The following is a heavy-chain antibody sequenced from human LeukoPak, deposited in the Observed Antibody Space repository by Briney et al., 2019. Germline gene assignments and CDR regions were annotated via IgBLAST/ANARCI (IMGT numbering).Heavy chain of an antibody. D-gene: IGHD2-2*01. CDR2: IYTSGST. J-gene: IGHJ6*03. V-gene: IGHV4-4*07. CDR3: ARGPLGYCSSTSCYGLSGGYYYYYMDV. CDR1: GGSISSYY. Sequence: SETLSLTCTVSGGSISSYYWSWIRQPAGKGLEWIGRIYTSGSTNYNPSLKSRVTMSVDTSKNQFSLKLSSVTAADTAVYYCARGPLGYCSSTSCYGLSGGYYYYYMDVWGKGTTVTISS.